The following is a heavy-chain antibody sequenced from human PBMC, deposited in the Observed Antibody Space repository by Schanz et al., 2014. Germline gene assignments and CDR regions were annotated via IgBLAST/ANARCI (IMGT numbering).Heavy chain of an antibody. CDR2: INTNTGNP. J-gene: IGHJ4*02. CDR1: GYSFTSYA. D-gene: IGHD3-22*01. Sequence: QVQLVQSGSELKKSGASVKVSCKASGYSFTSYAMNWVRQAPGQGLEWMGWINTNTGNPMYAQGFTGRFVFSLDTSVSTAYLQISSLKAEDTAVYYCARGRLTYYYDSNGFYYGYWGQGTLVTVSS. CDR3: ARGRLTYYYDSNGFYYGY. V-gene: IGHV7-4-1*02.